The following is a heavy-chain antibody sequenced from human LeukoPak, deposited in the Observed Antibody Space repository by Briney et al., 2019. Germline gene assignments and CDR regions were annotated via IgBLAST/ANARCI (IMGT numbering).Heavy chain of an antibody. V-gene: IGHV3-23*01. Sequence: GGSLRLSCAASGFTFSSYAMSWVRQAPGKGLEWVSAISGSGGSTYYADSVKGRFTISRDNSKNTLYLQMNSLRAEDTAVYYCAKDQGYYGSGSYLAYWGQGTLVTVSS. CDR3: AKDQGYYGSGSYLAY. D-gene: IGHD3-10*01. CDR1: GFTFSSYA. J-gene: IGHJ4*02. CDR2: ISGSGGST.